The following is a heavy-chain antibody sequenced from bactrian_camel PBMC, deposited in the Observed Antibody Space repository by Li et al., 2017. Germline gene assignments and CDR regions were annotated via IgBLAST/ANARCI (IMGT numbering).Heavy chain of an antibody. V-gene: IGHV3S40*01. Sequence: QLVESGGGLVQPGGSLRLSCVASGFTFSDYQMSWVRQAPGKSLEWVSAIKSSGTNTYYADSVQGRATISRDNTKSMLYLQLNSLKAEDTARYYCVNESMDYWGNGTQVTVS. CDR1: GFTFSDYQ. CDR2: IKSSGTNT. J-gene: IGHJ7*01.